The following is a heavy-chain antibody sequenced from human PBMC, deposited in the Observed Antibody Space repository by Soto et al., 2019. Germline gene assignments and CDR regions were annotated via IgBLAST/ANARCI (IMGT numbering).Heavy chain of an antibody. J-gene: IGHJ5*02. CDR1: GDSISSGGFS. V-gene: IGHV4-30-2*01. D-gene: IGHD3-10*01. CDR2: IYHSGST. Sequence: SETLSLTCAVSGDSISSGGFSWSCIRQPPGKGLEWIGYIYHSGSTNYNPSLKSRVTISVDKSKNQFSLKLSSVTAADTAVYYCARVDTLLCFGELVSGWLDPWVQGTLLTVSS. CDR3: ARVDTLLCFGELVSGWLDP.